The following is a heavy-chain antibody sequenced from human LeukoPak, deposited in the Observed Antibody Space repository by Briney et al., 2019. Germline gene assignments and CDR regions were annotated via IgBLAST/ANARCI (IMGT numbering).Heavy chain of an antibody. D-gene: IGHD3-22*01. CDR2: INPNSGGT. Sequence: GASVKVSRKASGYTFTGYYMYWVRQAPGQGLECMGWINPNSGGTDYAQKFQGRVTMTRDTSISTAYMELSRLTSDDTAVYYCARGRPSDYSGYPFGYWGQGTLVTVSS. J-gene: IGHJ4*02. CDR3: ARGRPSDYSGYPFGY. CDR1: GYTFTGYY. V-gene: IGHV1-2*02.